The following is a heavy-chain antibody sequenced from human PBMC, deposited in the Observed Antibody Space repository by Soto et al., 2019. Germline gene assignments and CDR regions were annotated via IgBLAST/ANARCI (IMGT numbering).Heavy chain of an antibody. CDR1: RCSLSRHY. CDR3: ARDQIVDGPDNYAMDV. CDR2: INPNSSGT. V-gene: IGHV1-2*02. J-gene: IGHJ6*02. D-gene: IGHD3-22*01. Sequence: AAVKVSCKASRCSLSRHYMHWVRQAPPQGLEWMGWINPNSSGTVYAQKFQGRGAMTRDTTLTTVYMQLKRLTSDDSAVYYCARDQIVDGPDNYAMDVWGQGTTVTVSS.